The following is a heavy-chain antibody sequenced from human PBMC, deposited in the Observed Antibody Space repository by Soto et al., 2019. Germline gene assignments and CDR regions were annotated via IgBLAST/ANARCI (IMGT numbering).Heavy chain of an antibody. D-gene: IGHD1-1*01. Sequence: GGSLRLSCEVPGFTFSAYWMHWVRQVPGKGLIWVSRISDDGSTTTYADSVKGRFTISRDNAKNTLYLQMNSLRADDTGLYYCTRGPRVSSTGTGAHWGQGTLVTVYS. CDR1: GFTFSAYW. CDR3: TRGPRVSSTGTGAH. V-gene: IGHV3-74*01. CDR2: ISDDGSTT. J-gene: IGHJ4*02.